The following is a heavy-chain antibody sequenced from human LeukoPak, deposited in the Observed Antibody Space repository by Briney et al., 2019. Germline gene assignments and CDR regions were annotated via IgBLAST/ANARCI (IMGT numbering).Heavy chain of an antibody. Sequence: GGPLRLSCAASGFTFSSYWMSWVRQAPGKGLEWVANIKQDGSEKYYVDSVKGRFTISRDNAKNSLYLQMNSLRAEDTAVYYCARDDLDIVVVPAAMRYYYYYYMDVWGKGTTVTVSS. V-gene: IGHV3-7*01. J-gene: IGHJ6*03. CDR3: ARDDLDIVVVPAAMRYYYYYYMDV. CDR1: GFTFSSYW. D-gene: IGHD2-2*03. CDR2: IKQDGSEK.